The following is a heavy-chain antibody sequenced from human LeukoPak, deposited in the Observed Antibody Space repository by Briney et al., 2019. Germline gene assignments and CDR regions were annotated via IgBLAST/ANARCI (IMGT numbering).Heavy chain of an antibody. CDR1: GFTFDDYA. Sequence: GGSLRLSCAVSGFTFDDYAMHWVRQATGKGLEWVSGISWNSNSIGYADSVKGRFTISRDNAKNSLYLQMNSLRAEDTAVYYFAREDSGYTYGTNGYWGQGTLVTVSS. CDR3: AREDSGYTYGTNGY. CDR2: ISWNSNSI. D-gene: IGHD5-18*01. V-gene: IGHV3-9*01. J-gene: IGHJ4*02.